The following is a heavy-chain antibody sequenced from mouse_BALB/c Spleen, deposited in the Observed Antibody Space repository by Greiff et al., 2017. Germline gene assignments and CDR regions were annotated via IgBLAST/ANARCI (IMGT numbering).Heavy chain of an antibody. CDR2: ISYSGST. J-gene: IGHJ1*01. V-gene: IGHV3-2*02. CDR1: GYSITSDYA. D-gene: IGHD1-1*01. CDR3: ARDYYGSSYCWYFDV. Sequence: EVQGVESGPGLVKPSQSLSLTCTVTGYSITSDYAWNWIRQFPGNKLEWMGYISYSGSTSYNPSLKSRISITRDTSKNQFFLQLNSVTTEDTATYYCARDYYGSSYCWYFDVWGAGTTVTVSS.